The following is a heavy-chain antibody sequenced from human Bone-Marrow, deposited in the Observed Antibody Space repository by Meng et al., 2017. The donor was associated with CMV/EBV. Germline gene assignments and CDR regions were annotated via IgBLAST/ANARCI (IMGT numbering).Heavy chain of an antibody. D-gene: IGHD2-15*01. J-gene: IGHJ6*02. V-gene: IGHV3-30*02. CDR1: GFTFSSYG. Sequence: GGSLRLSCAASGFTFSSYGMHWVRQAPGKGLEWVAFIRYDGSNKYYADSVKGRFTISRDNSKNTLYLRMNSLRAEDTAVYYCAKGSDCSGGSCYYYGMDVWGQGTTVTVSS. CDR2: IRYDGSNK. CDR3: AKGSDCSGGSCYYYGMDV.